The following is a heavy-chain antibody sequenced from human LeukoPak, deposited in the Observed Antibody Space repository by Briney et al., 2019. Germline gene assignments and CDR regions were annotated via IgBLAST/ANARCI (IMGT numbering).Heavy chain of an antibody. Sequence: QPGGSLRLSCAASGFTFSGSTMHWVRQASGKGLEWVGRIRSKANSYATAYAASVNGRLTISRDGSKNTAYLQMNSLKTEDTAVYYCTTTYSYDSSGYDSDAFDIWGQGTMVTVSS. V-gene: IGHV3-73*01. J-gene: IGHJ3*02. CDR3: TTTYSYDSSGYDSDAFDI. CDR2: IRSKANSYAT. CDR1: GFTFSGST. D-gene: IGHD3-22*01.